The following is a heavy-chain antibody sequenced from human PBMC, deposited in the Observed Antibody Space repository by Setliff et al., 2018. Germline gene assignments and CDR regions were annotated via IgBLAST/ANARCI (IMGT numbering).Heavy chain of an antibody. CDR2: INQYGSEK. Sequence: GGSLRLSCAASGFTFSTYWMSWVRQAPGKGLEWVANINQYGSEKYYVDSVKGRFTISRDNAKKSLDLQMNSLRVDDTAVYYCARDRGGAWELTDYWGQGTLVTVSS. CDR1: GFTFSTYW. J-gene: IGHJ4*02. D-gene: IGHD1-26*01. CDR3: ARDRGGAWELTDY. V-gene: IGHV3-7*01.